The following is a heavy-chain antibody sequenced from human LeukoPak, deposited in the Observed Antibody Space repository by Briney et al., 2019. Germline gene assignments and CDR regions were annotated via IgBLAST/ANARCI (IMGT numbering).Heavy chain of an antibody. D-gene: IGHD1-26*01. CDR2: SGSGGDT. Sequence: PGGCLRLSRVASGFTLRNYAMNWVRPAPGRGLEWVSVSGSGGDTYYVDSVKGRFTISRDNSKNTLYLQMNSLRAEDTAVYYCAKARGGTYRTYYFDYWGQGTLVTVSS. CDR3: AKARGGTYRTYYFDY. V-gene: IGHV3-23*01. CDR1: GFTLRNYA. J-gene: IGHJ4*02.